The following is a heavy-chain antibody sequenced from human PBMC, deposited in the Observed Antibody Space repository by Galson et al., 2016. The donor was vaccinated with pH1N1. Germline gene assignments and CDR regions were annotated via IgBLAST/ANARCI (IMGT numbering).Heavy chain of an antibody. V-gene: IGHV2-5*01. CDR3: AHSLYGDYVGWFDP. J-gene: IGHJ5*02. D-gene: IGHD4-17*01. Sequence: PALVKPTQTLTLTCTFSGFSLSTSGVGVGWIRQPPGKALEGLALLYWNDDKRYSPSLKSRLTITKDTSKNQVVLTMTNKDPVDTATYYCAHSLYGDYVGWFDPWGQGILVTVSS. CDR1: GFSLSTSGVG. CDR2: LYWNDDK.